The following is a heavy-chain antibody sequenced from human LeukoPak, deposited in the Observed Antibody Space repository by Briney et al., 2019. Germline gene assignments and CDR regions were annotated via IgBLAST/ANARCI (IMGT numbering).Heavy chain of an antibody. V-gene: IGHV3-7*03. D-gene: IGHD3-22*01. CDR3: TRQPLYYDSSGYYSFFDY. J-gene: IGHJ4*02. CDR1: GFTFSGYW. CDR2: IKQDGSEK. Sequence: GGSLRLSCAASGFTFSGYWMSWVRQAPGKGLEWVANIKQDGSEKYYVDSVKGRFTISRDNAKNSLYLQMNSLKTEDTAVYYCTRQPLYYDSSGYYSFFDYWGQGTLVTVSS.